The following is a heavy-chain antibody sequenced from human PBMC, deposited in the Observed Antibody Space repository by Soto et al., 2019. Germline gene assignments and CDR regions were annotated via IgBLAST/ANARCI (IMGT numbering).Heavy chain of an antibody. J-gene: IGHJ4*02. CDR1: GFTFSTCS. V-gene: IGHV3-21*02. CDR2: ISSSSSNI. D-gene: IGHD5-12*01. CDR3: ARDNGYAAATLDY. Sequence: EVQLVESGGGLVKPGGSLRLSCAASGFTFSTCSMNWVRQAPGKGLEWVSSISSSSSNIYYADSVKGRFTISRDNAKTSLYLQMSSLRADDTAVYYCARDNGYAAATLDYWGQGTLVTVSS.